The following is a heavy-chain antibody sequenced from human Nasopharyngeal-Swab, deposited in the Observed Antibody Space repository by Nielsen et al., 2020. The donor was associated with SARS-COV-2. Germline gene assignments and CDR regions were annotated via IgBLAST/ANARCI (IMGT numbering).Heavy chain of an antibody. V-gene: IGHV4-34*01. Sequence: SETLSLTCAVYGGSFSGYYWSWIRQPPGKGLEWIGEINHSGSTNYNPSLKSRVTISVDTSKNQFSLKLSSVTAGDTAVYYCARWIRYYGSGSYQDVWGQGTTVTVSS. CDR1: GGSFSGYY. J-gene: IGHJ6*02. CDR2: INHSGST. D-gene: IGHD3-10*01. CDR3: ARWIRYYGSGSYQDV.